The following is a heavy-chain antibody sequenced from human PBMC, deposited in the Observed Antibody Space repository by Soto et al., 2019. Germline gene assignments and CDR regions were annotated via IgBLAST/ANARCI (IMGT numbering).Heavy chain of an antibody. CDR3: AREYVVVVAAPHPRPLAY. CDR2: INPSGGST. J-gene: IGHJ4*02. Sequence: GASVKVSCKASGYTFTSYYMHWVRPAPGQGLEWRGIINPSGGSTSYAQKFQGRVTMTRDTSTSTVYMWLSSLRSEDTAVYYCAREYVVVVAAPHPRPLAYWARGSLVTVSS. V-gene: IGHV1-46*01. CDR1: GYTFTSYY. D-gene: IGHD2-15*01.